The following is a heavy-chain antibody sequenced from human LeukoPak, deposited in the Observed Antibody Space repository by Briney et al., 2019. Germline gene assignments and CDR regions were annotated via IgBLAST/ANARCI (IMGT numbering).Heavy chain of an antibody. CDR3: ARVTYGSGSYYNEGFDY. CDR2: IYPGDSDT. D-gene: IGHD3-10*01. V-gene: IGHV5-51*01. Sequence: GESLKISCKGSGYSFTSYWIDWVRQMPGKGLEWMGIIYPGDSDTRCSPSFQGQVTISADKSISTAYLQWSSLKASDTAMYYCARVTYGSGSYYNEGFDYWGQGTLVTVSS. CDR1: GYSFTSYW. J-gene: IGHJ4*02.